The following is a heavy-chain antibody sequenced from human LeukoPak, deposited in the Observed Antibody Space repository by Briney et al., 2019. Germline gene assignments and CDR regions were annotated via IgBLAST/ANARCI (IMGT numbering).Heavy chain of an antibody. Sequence: GASVKVSCKASGGTFSSYAISWVRQAPGQGPEWMGRIIPILGIANYAQKFQGRVTITADKSTSTAYMELSSLRSEDTAVYYCARSGAYCSSTSCQYYFDYWGQGTLVTVSS. J-gene: IGHJ4*02. CDR2: IIPILGIA. CDR3: ARSGAYCSSTSCQYYFDY. D-gene: IGHD2-2*01. V-gene: IGHV1-69*04. CDR1: GGTFSSYA.